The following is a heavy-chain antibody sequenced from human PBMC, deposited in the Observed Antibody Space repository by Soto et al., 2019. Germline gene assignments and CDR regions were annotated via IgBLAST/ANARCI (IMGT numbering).Heavy chain of an antibody. CDR1: GFTFSSYS. V-gene: IGHV3-48*02. CDR3: ARKASIAVAGTYAFDI. D-gene: IGHD6-19*01. CDR2: ISSSSSTI. Sequence: EVQLVESGGGLVQPGGSLRLSCAASGFTFSSYSMNWVRQAPGKGLEWVSYISSSSSTIYYADSVKCRFTISRDNAKNSLYLQMNSLRDEDTAVYYCARKASIAVAGTYAFDIWGQGTMVTVSS. J-gene: IGHJ3*02.